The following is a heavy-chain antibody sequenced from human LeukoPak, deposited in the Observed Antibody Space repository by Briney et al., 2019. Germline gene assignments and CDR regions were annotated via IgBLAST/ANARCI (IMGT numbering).Heavy chain of an antibody. CDR1: GFTFSSYA. CDR3: ARSLYGTRLYYYYGMDV. Sequence: GGSLRLSCAASGFTFSSYAMPWVRQAPGKGLEWVAVISYDGSNKYYADSVKGRFTISRDNSKNTLYLQMNSLRAEDTAVYYCARSLYGTRLYYYYGMDVWGQGTTVTVSS. D-gene: IGHD2-2*01. V-gene: IGHV3-30-3*01. J-gene: IGHJ6*02. CDR2: ISYDGSNK.